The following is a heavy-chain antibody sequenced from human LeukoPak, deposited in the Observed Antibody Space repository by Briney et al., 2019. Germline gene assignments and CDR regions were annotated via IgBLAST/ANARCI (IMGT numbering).Heavy chain of an antibody. CDR3: ARGSATGLAY. Sequence: SGTLSLTCAVYVGSFSGYYWTGIRQPPGKGLECIGEITHSGSTKYNPSLKSRVTISVDTSKNQFSLKLSSVTAADTAVYYCARGSATGLAYWGQGTLVSVSS. J-gene: IGHJ4*02. CDR2: ITHSGST. CDR1: VGSFSGYY. D-gene: IGHD1-1*01. V-gene: IGHV4-34*01.